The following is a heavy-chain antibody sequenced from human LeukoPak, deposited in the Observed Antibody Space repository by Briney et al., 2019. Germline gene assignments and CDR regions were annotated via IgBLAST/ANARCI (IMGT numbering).Heavy chain of an antibody. CDR3: ARGASPYDSSGYYSN. J-gene: IGHJ4*02. CDR1: GYTFTSYY. D-gene: IGHD3-22*01. Sequence: GASVKVSCKASGYTFTSYYMHWVRQAPGQGLEWMGIINPSGGSTSYAQKFQGRVTMTRDTSTSTVYVEMRSLRSEDTAVYYCARGASPYDSSGYYSNWGQGTLVTVSS. V-gene: IGHV1-46*01. CDR2: INPSGGST.